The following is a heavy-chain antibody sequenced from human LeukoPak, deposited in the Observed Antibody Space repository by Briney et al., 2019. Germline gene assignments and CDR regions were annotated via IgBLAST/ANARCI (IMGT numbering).Heavy chain of an antibody. Sequence: SETLSLTCTVSGGSISSYYWSWIRQPPGKGLEWIGYIYYSGSTNYNPSLKSRVTISVHTSKNQFSLKLSSVTVADTAVYYCARGQYSYSWFDPWGQGTLVTVSS. CDR3: ARGQYSYSWFDP. J-gene: IGHJ5*02. D-gene: IGHD5-18*01. V-gene: IGHV4-59*08. CDR2: IYYSGST. CDR1: GGSISSYY.